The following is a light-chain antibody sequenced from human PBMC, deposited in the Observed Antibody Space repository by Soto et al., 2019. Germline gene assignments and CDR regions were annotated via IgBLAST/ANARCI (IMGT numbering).Light chain of an antibody. CDR3: AAWNDNPNGPGYV. V-gene: IGLV1-44*01. CDR2: SDD. J-gene: IGLJ1*01. CDR1: SSNIGSNY. Sequence: QSVLTQPPSASGTPGQRVTISCSGSSSNIGSNYVNWYQHLPGTAPKLLIYSDDQRPSGVPDRFSGSKSGTSASLAISGLQSEDEGDHSCAAWNDNPNGPGYVFGTGTKVTVL.